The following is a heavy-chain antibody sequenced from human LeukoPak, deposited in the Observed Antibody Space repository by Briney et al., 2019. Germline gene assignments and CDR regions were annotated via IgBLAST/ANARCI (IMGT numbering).Heavy chain of an antibody. CDR3: ARGTQPLLEWLPPSYFDS. D-gene: IGHD3-3*01. J-gene: IGHJ4*02. V-gene: IGHV1-69*05. CDR2: IIPIFGTA. CDR1: GGTFSSYA. Sequence: AASVKVSCKASGGTFSSYAISWVRQAPGQGLEWMGRIIPIFGTANYAQKFQGRVTITTDESTSTAYIELSSLRSEDTAVYYCARGTQPLLEWLPPSYFDSWGQGTLVTVSS.